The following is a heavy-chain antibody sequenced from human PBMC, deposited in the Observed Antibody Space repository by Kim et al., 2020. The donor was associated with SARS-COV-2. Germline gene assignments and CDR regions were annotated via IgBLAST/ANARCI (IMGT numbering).Heavy chain of an antibody. D-gene: IGHD2-21*02. V-gene: IGHV1-46*01. J-gene: IGHJ4*02. CDR3: ARGTPLTDTFYDY. CDR1: GYTFTTYY. CDR2: INSSAGST. Sequence: ASVKVSCKTFGYTFTTYYIHWVRQAPGQGLEWMGIINSSAGSTNYAQRFEGRITMTRDTSTSTVYMELSSLKSEDTALYYCARGTPLTDTFYDYWGQGTLVTVSS.